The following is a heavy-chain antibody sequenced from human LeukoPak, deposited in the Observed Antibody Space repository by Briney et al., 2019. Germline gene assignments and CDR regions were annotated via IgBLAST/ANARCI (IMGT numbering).Heavy chain of an antibody. J-gene: IGHJ4*02. V-gene: IGHV3-23*01. CDR1: GFTFSSYA. D-gene: IGHD3-3*01. CDR3: AKQDFWSGYYDY. Sequence: GGSLRLSCAVSGFTFSSYAMSWVRRAPGKGLEWVSAISGSGGSTYYADSVKGRFTISRDNSKNTLYLQMNSLRAEDTAVYYCAKQDFWSGYYDYWGQGTLVTVSS. CDR2: ISGSGGST.